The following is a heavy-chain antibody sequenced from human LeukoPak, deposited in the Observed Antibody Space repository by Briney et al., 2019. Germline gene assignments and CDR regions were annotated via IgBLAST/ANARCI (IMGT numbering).Heavy chain of an antibody. D-gene: IGHD1-26*01. Sequence: PSDTVSLTCSVSGGHISSYYWIWTRQPRGKALEGIGYMYYRGSTNYNPSFKSRVTISVDTSKNQFSLNLSSVTAADTAVYYCARHGGMYYYFDYWGQGTLVTVSS. V-gene: IGHV4-59*08. CDR2: MYYRGST. CDR3: ARHGGMYYYFDY. CDR1: GGHISSYY. J-gene: IGHJ4*02.